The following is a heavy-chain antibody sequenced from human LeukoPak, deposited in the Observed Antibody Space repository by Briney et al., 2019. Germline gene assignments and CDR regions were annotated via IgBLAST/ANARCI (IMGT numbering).Heavy chain of an antibody. D-gene: IGHD1-26*01. J-gene: IGHJ2*01. CDR1: WFTVSSNY. CDR2: IYSGGST. CDR3: ARDGGYGSYVSPSNWFFDL. V-gene: IGHV3-53*01. Sequence: GGSLRLSCAASWFTVSSNYMSWVRQAPGKGLEWVSVIYSGGSTYYADSVKGRFTISRDNSKNTLYLQMNNLRAEDTAVYYCARDGGYGSYVSPSNWFFDLWGRGTLVTVSS.